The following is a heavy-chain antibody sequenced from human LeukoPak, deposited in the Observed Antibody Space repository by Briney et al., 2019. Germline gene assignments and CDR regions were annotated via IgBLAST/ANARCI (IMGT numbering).Heavy chain of an antibody. D-gene: IGHD4-17*01. J-gene: IGHJ1*01. CDR1: GYTFTSYG. Sequence: GASVKVSCKASGYTFTSYGISWVRQAPGQGPEWMGWISGYNGRTNYAQKFQDRVTMTTDTSTSTAYMELRGLRSDDTAVYYCARDDYGDFVSYFQYWGQGTLVIVSS. CDR2: ISGYNGRT. V-gene: IGHV1-18*01. CDR3: ARDDYGDFVSYFQY.